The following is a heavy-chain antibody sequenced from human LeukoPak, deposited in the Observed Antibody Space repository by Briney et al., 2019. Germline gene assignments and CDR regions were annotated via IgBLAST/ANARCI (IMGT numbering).Heavy chain of an antibody. CDR3: ERDMYRGDLNWFDP. Sequence: SETLSLTCTVSGTSITSYYWSWLRQPPGKGLEWIGYMYYTGTTNYNPSLKSRVTISIDTSKNQFSLKLSSVAATDTAVYSCERDMYRGDLNWFDPCGQGTLVTVSS. CDR1: GTSITSYY. D-gene: IGHD1-26*01. J-gene: IGHJ5*02. V-gene: IGHV4-59*01. CDR2: MYYTGTT.